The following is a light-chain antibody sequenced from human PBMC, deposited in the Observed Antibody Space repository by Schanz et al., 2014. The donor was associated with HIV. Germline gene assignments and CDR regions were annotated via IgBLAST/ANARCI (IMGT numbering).Light chain of an antibody. Sequence: IQMTQSPSTVSASVGDRVTITCRASQTIGRLMAWYQQKPGRAPNLLIYQASTLETGVPSRFSGSGSGTDFTLTISSLQPDDFATYYCQHYYSYPYTFGQGTEVEIK. CDR2: QAS. V-gene: IGKV1-5*03. CDR3: QHYYSYPYT. CDR1: QTIGRL. J-gene: IGKJ2*01.